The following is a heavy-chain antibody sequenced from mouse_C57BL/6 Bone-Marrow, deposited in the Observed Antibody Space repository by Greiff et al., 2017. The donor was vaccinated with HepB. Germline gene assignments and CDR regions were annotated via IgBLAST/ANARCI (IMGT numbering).Heavy chain of an antibody. J-gene: IGHJ2*01. D-gene: IGHD1-1*01. CDR3: GRLRYYYYFDY. CDR1: GYTFTSYW. Sequence: QVQLKQPGAELVRPGTSVKLSCKASGYTFTSYWMHWVKQRPGQGLEWIGVIDPSDSYTNYNQKFKGKATLTVDTSSSTAYMQLSSLTSEDSAVYYCGRLRYYYYFDYWGQGTTLTVSS. V-gene: IGHV1-59*01. CDR2: IDPSDSYT.